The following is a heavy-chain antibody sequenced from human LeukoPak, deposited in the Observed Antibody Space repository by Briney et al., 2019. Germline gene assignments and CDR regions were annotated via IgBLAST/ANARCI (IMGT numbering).Heavy chain of an antibody. CDR3: ARDQRPDGGYYFDH. Sequence: PGGSLRLSCAASGFTFSSYAMSWVRQAPGKGLEWVSAISGSGGSTYYADSVKGRFTISRDNSKNTLYLQMNSLRAEDTAVYYCARDQRPDGGYYFDHWGQGTLVTVSS. CDR2: ISGSGGST. CDR1: GFTFSSYA. D-gene: IGHD1-14*01. J-gene: IGHJ4*02. V-gene: IGHV3-23*01.